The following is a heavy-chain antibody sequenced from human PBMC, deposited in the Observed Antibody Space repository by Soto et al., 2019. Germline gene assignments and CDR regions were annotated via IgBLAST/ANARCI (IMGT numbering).Heavy chain of an antibody. J-gene: IGHJ6*02. D-gene: IGHD2-2*01. Sequence: QVQLVESGGGVVQPGRSPRLSCAASGFTFSSYAMHWVRQAPGKGLEWVALISYAGTNKYYADSVKGRFTISRDNSKNTLYLQMNSLRAEDTAVYYCAREVFAVVPLYGMDVWGQGTTVTVSS. V-gene: IGHV3-30-3*01. CDR1: GFTFSSYA. CDR2: ISYAGTNK. CDR3: AREVFAVVPLYGMDV.